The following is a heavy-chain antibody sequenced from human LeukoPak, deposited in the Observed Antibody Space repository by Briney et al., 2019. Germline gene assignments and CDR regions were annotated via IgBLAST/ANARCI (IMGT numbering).Heavy chain of an antibody. J-gene: IGHJ5*02. CDR2: INPNSGGT. D-gene: IGHD4-17*01. CDR3: ARGDYGRADP. CDR1: GYTFTGYY. V-gene: IGHV1-2*02. Sequence: VASVKVSCRASGYTFTGYYMHWVRQAPGQGLEWMGWINPNSGGTNYAQKFQGRGSMTRDTSISTAYMDLSRLRSDDTAVYYCARGDYGRADPWGQGSLITVSS.